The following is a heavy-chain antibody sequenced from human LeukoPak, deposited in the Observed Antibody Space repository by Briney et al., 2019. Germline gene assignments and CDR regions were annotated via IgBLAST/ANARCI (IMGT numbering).Heavy chain of an antibody. D-gene: IGHD1-26*01. CDR1: GVTSSSYT. V-gene: IGHV3-30*04. J-gene: IGHJ4*02. CDR2: ISSDGSER. Sequence: GGSLRLSCAASGVTSSSYTMHWVRQAPGKGLEWVAVISSDGSERYYADSVKGRFTISRDNSKNTLYLQMNSLRAEDTAVYYCARGGTGSYWLYFDYWGQGTLVTVSS. CDR3: ARGGTGSYWLYFDY.